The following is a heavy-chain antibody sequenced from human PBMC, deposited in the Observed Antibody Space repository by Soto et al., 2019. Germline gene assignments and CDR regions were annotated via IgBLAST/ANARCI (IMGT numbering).Heavy chain of an antibody. CDR2: ISIRGIEI. CDR3: ARAYCSPTSCYHHGGPQFIDYYGMDV. Sequence: QVQLVESGGGVVQPGRSLRLSCAASGFTFSGYSFHWVRQAPGKGLEWVALISIRGIEISYADSAKGRFTISRDDSRSMVILHMNNLRVEDTGVYFCARAYCSPTSCYHHGGPQFIDYYGMDVWGQGTTVTVSS. J-gene: IGHJ6*02. CDR1: GFTFSGYS. V-gene: IGHV3-30*03. D-gene: IGHD2-2*01.